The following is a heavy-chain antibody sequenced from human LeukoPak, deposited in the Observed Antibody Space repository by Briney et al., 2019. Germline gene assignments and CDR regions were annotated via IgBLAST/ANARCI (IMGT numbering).Heavy chain of an antibody. J-gene: IGHJ4*02. V-gene: IGHV3-9*01. D-gene: IGHD6-13*01. CDR3: AKVKQQLATGTHYFGY. CDR2: ISWNSGSI. CDR1: GFTFDDYA. Sequence: GRSLRLSCVASGFTFDDYAMHWVRQAPGKGLEWVSGISWNSGSIGYADSVKGRFTISRDNAKNSLYLQMNSLRAEDTALYYCAKVKQQLATGTHYFGYWGQGTLVTVSS.